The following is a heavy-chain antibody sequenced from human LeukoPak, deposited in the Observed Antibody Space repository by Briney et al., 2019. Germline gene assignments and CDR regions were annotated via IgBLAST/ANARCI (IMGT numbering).Heavy chain of an antibody. CDR1: GFTFSSYG. CDR3: AKDIGYDNHYYFDY. Sequence: GGSLRLSCAASGFTFSSYGMHWVRQAPGKGLEWVAFIRYDGSNKYYADSVKGRFTISRDNSKNTLYLQMNSLRAEDTAVYYCAKDIGYDNHYYFDYWGQGTLVTVSS. CDR2: IRYDGSNK. V-gene: IGHV3-30*02. J-gene: IGHJ4*02. D-gene: IGHD5-12*01.